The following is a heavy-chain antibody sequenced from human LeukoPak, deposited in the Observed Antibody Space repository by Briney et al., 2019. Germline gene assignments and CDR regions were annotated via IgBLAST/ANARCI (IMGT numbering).Heavy chain of an antibody. J-gene: IGHJ3*02. CDR2: MNPNSGNT. D-gene: IGHD6-19*01. CDR1: GYTFTSYD. V-gene: IGHV1-8*01. Sequence: ASVKVSCKASGYTFTSYDINWVRQATGQGLEWMGRMNPNSGNTGYAQKFQGRVTMTRNTSISTAYMELSSLRSEDTAVYYCARGEQWLSQGDAFDIWGQGTMVTVSS. CDR3: ARGEQWLSQGDAFDI.